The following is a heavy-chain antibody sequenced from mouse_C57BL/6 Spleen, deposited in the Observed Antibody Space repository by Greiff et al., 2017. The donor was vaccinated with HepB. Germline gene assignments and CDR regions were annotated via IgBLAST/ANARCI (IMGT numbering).Heavy chain of an antibody. J-gene: IGHJ4*01. D-gene: IGHD1-1*01. CDR2: IYPRSGNT. CDR3: ARWDYGSSYAMDY. Sequence: VKLVESGAELARPGASVKLSCKASGYTFTSYGISWVKQRTGQGLEWIGEIYPRSGNTYYNEKFKGKATLTADKSSSTAYMELRSLTSEDSAVYFCARWDYGSSYAMDYWGQGTTVTVSS. V-gene: IGHV1-81*01. CDR1: GYTFTSYG.